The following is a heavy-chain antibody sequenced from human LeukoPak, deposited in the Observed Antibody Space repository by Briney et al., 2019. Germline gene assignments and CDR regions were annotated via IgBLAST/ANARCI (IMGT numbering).Heavy chain of an antibody. CDR2: ISYDGSNK. J-gene: IGHJ4*02. CDR1: GFTFSSYG. V-gene: IGHV3-30*03. D-gene: IGHD6-19*01. Sequence: SGGSLRLSCAASGFTFSSYGMHWVRQAPGKGLEWVAVISYDGSNKYYADSVKGRFTISRDNSKNTLYLQMNSLRVEDTAVYYCARGDSSGWYNPLVFDYWGQGTLVTVSS. CDR3: ARGDSSGWYNPLVFDY.